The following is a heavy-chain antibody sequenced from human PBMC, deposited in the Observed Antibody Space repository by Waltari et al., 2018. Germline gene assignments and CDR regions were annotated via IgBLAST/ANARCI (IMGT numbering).Heavy chain of an antibody. J-gene: IGHJ3*02. CDR3: ARGGVDIVATYDAFDI. Sequence: QVQLVQSGAEVKKPGSSVKVSCKASGGTFSSYAISWVRQAPGQGLEWMGGIIPSLGIANYAQKVQGRVTITADKSTSTAYMELSSLRSEDTAVYYCARGGVDIVATYDAFDIWGQGTMFTVSS. D-gene: IGHD5-12*01. CDR1: GGTFSSYA. V-gene: IGHV1-69*10. CDR2: IIPSLGIA.